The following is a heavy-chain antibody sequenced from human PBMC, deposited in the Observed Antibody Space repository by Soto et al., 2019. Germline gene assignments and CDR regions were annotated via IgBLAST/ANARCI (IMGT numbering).Heavy chain of an antibody. V-gene: IGHV3-23*01. Sequence: PVGSLRLSGAASGLTFSTYTMTWVRQAPGNEMEWVSSVGGSGYGTYYADSVKGRCTISRDNSKNTLYLQMNSLRAEDTAIYYCAKAREVTLVRISLAQWGQGTQVTVSS. CDR3: AKAREVTLVRISLAQ. CDR1: GLTFSTYT. D-gene: IGHD3-10*01. CDR2: VGGSGYGT. J-gene: IGHJ4*02.